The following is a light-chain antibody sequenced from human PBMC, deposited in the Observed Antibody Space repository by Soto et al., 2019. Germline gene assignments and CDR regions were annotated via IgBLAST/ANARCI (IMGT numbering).Light chain of an antibody. Sequence: DIQMTQSPSSLSASVGDRVTITCRESQSISSYLNWYQQKPGKAPKLLIYPASSLQSGVPARCRGSRTGTDFTLTISSLQPEDCATYYCQQSYSTPITFGKGTRLEMK. CDR1: QSISSY. CDR3: QQSYSTPIT. V-gene: IGKV1-39*01. CDR2: PAS. J-gene: IGKJ5*01.